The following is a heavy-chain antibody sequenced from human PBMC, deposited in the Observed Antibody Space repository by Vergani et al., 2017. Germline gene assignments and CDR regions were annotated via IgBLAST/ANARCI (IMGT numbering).Heavy chain of an antibody. J-gene: IGHJ6*02. CDR1: GFTFSSYA. CDR2: ISGSGGST. CDR3: AKEDSSPGGYYYYGMDV. Sequence: EVQLLESGGGLVQPGGSLRLSCAASGFTFSSYAMSWVRQAPGKGLEWVSAISGSGGSTYYADSVKGRFTISRDNSKNTLYLQMNSLRAEDTAVYYCAKEDSSPGGYYYYGMDVWGQGTTVTVS. D-gene: IGHD6-13*01. V-gene: IGHV3-23*01.